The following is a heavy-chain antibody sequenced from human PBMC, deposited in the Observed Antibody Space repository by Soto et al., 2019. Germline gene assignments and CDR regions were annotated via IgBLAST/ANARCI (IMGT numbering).Heavy chain of an antibody. CDR2: IYWDDDK. CDR1: GFSLSTSGVG. D-gene: IGHD4-17*01. CDR3: AHHTATVASRY. V-gene: IGHV2-5*02. J-gene: IGHJ4*02. Sequence: QITLKESGPPLVKPTQTLTLTCTFSGFSLSTSGVGVGWIRQPPGKALEWLALIYWDDDKRYSPSLKSRLTITKDTSKNQVVLTMTIMDPVDTATYYCAHHTATVASRYWGQGTLVTVSS.